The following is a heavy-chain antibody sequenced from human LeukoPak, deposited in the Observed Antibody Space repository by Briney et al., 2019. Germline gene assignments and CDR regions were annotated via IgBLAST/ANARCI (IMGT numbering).Heavy chain of an antibody. J-gene: IGHJ4*02. CDR2: ISGSGDNT. CDR1: GFILHNYA. CDR3: TSGTDY. Sequence: AGGSLRLSCAASGFILHNYAMSWVRQAPGKGLEWVSSISGSGDNTYYADSVKGRFTISRDVSTNTMYLQMNSLRAEDTAVYYCTSGTDYWGQGTLVTVSS. V-gene: IGHV3-23*01. D-gene: IGHD1-1*01.